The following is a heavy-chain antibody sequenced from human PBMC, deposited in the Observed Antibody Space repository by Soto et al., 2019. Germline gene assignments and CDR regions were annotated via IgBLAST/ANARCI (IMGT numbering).Heavy chain of an antibody. CDR3: AKNLPRTGRFDY. V-gene: IGHV4-39*01. CDR1: GASITSTTYF. J-gene: IGHJ4*02. Sequence: SETLSLTCSLSGASITSTTYFWAWIRKTPGKGLEWVGSIYYSGKMHYNPSLKSRATISVDRSRNQFSLEVKSVTAADTAVYYCAKNLPRTGRFDYWGQGTVVTVSS. CDR2: IYYSGKM.